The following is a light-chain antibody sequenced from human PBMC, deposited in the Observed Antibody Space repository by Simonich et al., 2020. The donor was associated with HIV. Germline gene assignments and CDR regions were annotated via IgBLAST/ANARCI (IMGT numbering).Light chain of an antibody. CDR2: DAS. V-gene: IGKV3D-20*01. Sequence: EIVLAQSPGTLSLSPGERATLSCRASQIVSSSYLAWYQQKPGLAPRLPIYDASSRATGIPDRFSGSGSGTDFTLTISRLEPEDFAVYYCQQYGSSPLFTFGPGTKVDIK. J-gene: IGKJ3*01. CDR3: QQYGSSPLFT. CDR1: QIVSSSY.